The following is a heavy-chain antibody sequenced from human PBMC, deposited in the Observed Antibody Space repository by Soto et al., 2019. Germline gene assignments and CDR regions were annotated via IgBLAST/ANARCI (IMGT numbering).Heavy chain of an antibody. Sequence: QVQMVQSGAEVKKPGASVKVSCEASGYTFTDYYMHWVRQAPGQGLEWMGRINPSGGATTYVQKFQGRVTMTTDTSTSTVYMDLSSLTPEDTAVYYCARVSSLALDYWGQGTLVTVSS. V-gene: IGHV1-46*01. CDR2: INPSGGAT. CDR1: GYTFTDYY. J-gene: IGHJ4*02. CDR3: ARVSSLALDY.